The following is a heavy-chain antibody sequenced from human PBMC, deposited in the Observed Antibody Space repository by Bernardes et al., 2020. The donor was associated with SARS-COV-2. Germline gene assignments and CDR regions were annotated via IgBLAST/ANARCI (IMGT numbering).Heavy chain of an antibody. CDR3: ARDTYSSIPSGMDV. CDR1: GFTFSSYS. D-gene: IGHD6-13*01. CDR2: ISSDGDNK. Sequence: GGSLRLSCSASGFTFSSYSMHWVRQAPGKGLEYVSGISSDGDNKQYADSVKGRFTISRDNSKNTLYLQMNSLRAEDTAVYYCARDTYSSIPSGMDVWGQGTTVTVSS. V-gene: IGHV3-64*04. J-gene: IGHJ6*02.